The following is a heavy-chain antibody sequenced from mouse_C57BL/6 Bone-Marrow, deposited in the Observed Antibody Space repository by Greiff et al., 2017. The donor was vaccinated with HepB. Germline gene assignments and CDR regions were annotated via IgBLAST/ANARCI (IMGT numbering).Heavy chain of an antibody. CDR1: GFNIKDDY. J-gene: IGHJ2*01. CDR2: IDPENGDT. V-gene: IGHV14-4*01. Sequence: EVKLMESGAELVRPGASVKLSCTASGFNIKDDYMHWVKQRPEQDLEWIGWIDPENGDTEYASKFQGKATITADTSSNTAYLQLSSLTSEDTAVYYCTTHYYGSSYGYWGQGTTLTVSS. D-gene: IGHD1-1*01. CDR3: TTHYYGSSYGY.